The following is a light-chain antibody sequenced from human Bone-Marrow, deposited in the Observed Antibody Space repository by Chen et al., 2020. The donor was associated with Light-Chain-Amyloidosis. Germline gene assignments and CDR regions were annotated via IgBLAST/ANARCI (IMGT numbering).Light chain of an antibody. Sequence: SYELTQPPSVSVSPGQTARITCSGDDLPTKYAYWYQQKPGQAPVLVIHRDTERPSGISERFSGPSPGTTATLTISGVQAEDEADYHCQSAYSSGTYEVIFGGGTKLTVL. CDR2: RDT. J-gene: IGLJ2*01. CDR1: DLPTKY. CDR3: QSAYSSGTYEVI. V-gene: IGLV3-25*03.